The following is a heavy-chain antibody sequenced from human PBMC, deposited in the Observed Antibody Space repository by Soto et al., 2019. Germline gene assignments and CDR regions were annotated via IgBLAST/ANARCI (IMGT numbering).Heavy chain of an antibody. CDR3: ARGSEQQYSSSSPRWYYFDY. D-gene: IGHD6-6*01. Sequence: SVKVACKGYGGGLTSYGIRWGLQTPGQGLEWMGGIIPIFGTANYAQKFQGRVTITADESTSTAYMELSSLRSEDTAVYYCARGSEQQYSSSSPRWYYFDYRGQGTPVTVSS. V-gene: IGHV1-69*13. CDR2: IIPIFGTA. J-gene: IGHJ4*02. CDR1: GGGLTSYG.